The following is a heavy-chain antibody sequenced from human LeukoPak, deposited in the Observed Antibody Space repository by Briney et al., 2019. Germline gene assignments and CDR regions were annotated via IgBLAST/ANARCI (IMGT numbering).Heavy chain of an antibody. CDR1: GFTVSSNY. CDR2: IYSGGST. Sequence: GGSLRLSCAASGFTVSSNYMSWVRQAPGKGLEWVSVIYSGGSTYYADSVKGRFTISRDNSKNTLYLQMNSLRAEDTAVYYRSSGNYDILTPIDYWGQGTLVTVSS. CDR3: SSGNYDILTPIDY. D-gene: IGHD3-9*01. J-gene: IGHJ4*02. V-gene: IGHV3-66*01.